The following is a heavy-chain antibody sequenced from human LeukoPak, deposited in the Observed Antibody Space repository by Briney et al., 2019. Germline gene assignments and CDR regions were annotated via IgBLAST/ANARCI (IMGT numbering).Heavy chain of an antibody. J-gene: IGHJ4*02. Sequence: GGSLKISCKGSGYSFTSYWIGWVRQMPGKGLEWMGIIYPGDSDTRYSPSFQGQVTISADKSISTAYLQWSSLKASDTAMYYCARPQYDSSGYYFFDYWGQGTLVTVSS. CDR3: ARPQYDSSGYYFFDY. CDR2: IYPGDSDT. V-gene: IGHV5-51*01. D-gene: IGHD3-22*01. CDR1: GYSFTSYW.